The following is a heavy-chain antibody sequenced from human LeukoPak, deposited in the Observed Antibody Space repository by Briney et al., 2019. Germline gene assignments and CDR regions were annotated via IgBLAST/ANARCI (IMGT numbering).Heavy chain of an antibody. J-gene: IGHJ4*02. Sequence: SETLSLTCTVSGGSISSSSYYWGWIRQPPGKGLEWIGSIFYSGSTYYNPSLKSRVTISVDTTKNQFSLKLTSVTAADTAVYYCASSPSGYWWNFDCWGQGTLVTVSS. V-gene: IGHV4-39*01. D-gene: IGHD3-22*01. CDR2: IFYSGST. CDR1: GGSISSSSYY. CDR3: ASSPSGYWWNFDC.